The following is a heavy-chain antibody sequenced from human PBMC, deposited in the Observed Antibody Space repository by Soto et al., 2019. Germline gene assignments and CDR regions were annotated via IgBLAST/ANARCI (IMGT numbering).Heavy chain of an antibody. CDR3: AKDDCSSTSCAPYYYYGMDV. Sequence: GGSLRLSCAPSGFTVSSHYMSWVRQAPGKGLEWVSAISGSGGSTYYADSVKGRFTISRDNSKNTLYLQMNSLRAEDTAVYYCAKDDCSSTSCAPYYYYGMDVWGQGTTVTVSS. D-gene: IGHD2-2*01. CDR2: ISGSGGST. V-gene: IGHV3-23*01. CDR1: GFTVSSHY. J-gene: IGHJ6*02.